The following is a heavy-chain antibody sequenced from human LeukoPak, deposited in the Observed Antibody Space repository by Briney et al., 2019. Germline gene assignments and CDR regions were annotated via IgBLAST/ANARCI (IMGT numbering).Heavy chain of an antibody. Sequence: GGSLRLSCAASGFTFSSYAMSWVRQAPGKGLEWVSTIGGSGDKIYYADSVKGRFTISRDNSKKALLLQMNSLRVEDTAVYFCANDGTGVQTRTPEAFDLWGHGTMVTVSS. CDR1: GFTFSSYA. J-gene: IGHJ3*01. CDR2: IGGSGDKI. CDR3: ANDGTGVQTRTPEAFDL. V-gene: IGHV3-23*01. D-gene: IGHD1-1*01.